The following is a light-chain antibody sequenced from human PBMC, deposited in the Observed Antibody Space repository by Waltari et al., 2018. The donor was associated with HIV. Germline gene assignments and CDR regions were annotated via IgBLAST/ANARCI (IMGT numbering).Light chain of an antibody. J-gene: IGLJ3*02. CDR2: AKK. CDR1: TSNIGNDY. Sequence: QSVLTQPPSVSAAPGQKVTISCSGSTSNIGNDYVSWYQHVPGAAPRLLIYAKKRGPAGIPGRFSGARSGTAATLGSTGLQTGDEAHYYGGTWDRSLSAAVFGGGTKLTVL. V-gene: IGLV1-51*01. CDR3: GTWDRSLSAAV.